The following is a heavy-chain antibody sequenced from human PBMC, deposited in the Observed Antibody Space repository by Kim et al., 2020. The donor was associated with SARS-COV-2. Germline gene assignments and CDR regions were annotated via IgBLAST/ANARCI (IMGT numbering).Heavy chain of an antibody. J-gene: IGHJ3*02. D-gene: IGHD3-10*01. CDR3: ARPMVRGDRDAFDI. V-gene: IGHV4-39*01. Sequence: PSLKSRVTISVDTSKNQFSLKLSSVTAADTAVYYCARPMVRGDRDAFDIWGQGTMVTVSS.